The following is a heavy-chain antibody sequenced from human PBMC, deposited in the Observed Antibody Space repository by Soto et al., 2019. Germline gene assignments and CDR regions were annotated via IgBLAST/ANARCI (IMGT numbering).Heavy chain of an antibody. J-gene: IGHJ4*02. CDR2: ISGSGGST. Sequence: EVQLLESGGGLVQPGGSLRLSCAASGFTFSSDAMSWVRQAPGKGLEWVSAISGSGGSTYYADSVKGRFTISRDNSKNTLYQQRNSLRAEDTAVYYCAKVNGYSSGWFDYWGQGTLVTVSS. D-gene: IGHD6-19*01. CDR3: AKVNGYSSGWFDY. V-gene: IGHV3-23*01. CDR1: GFTFSSDA.